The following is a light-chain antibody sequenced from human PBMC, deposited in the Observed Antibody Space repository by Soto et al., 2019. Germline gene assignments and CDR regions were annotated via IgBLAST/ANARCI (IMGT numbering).Light chain of an antibody. Sequence: EIVLTPSPGTLSLSPGERATLSCRASQSVSSSYLAWYQQKPGQAPSLLMYGASNRATGIPDRFSGSGSGTDFTLTISSLEPEDFAVYYCQQRSNWPPIFGGGTKVDIK. J-gene: IGKJ4*01. CDR3: QQRSNWPPI. CDR1: QSVSSSY. V-gene: IGKV3D-20*02. CDR2: GAS.